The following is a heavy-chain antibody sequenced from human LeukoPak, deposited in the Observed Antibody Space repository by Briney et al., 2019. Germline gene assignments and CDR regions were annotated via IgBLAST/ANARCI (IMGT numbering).Heavy chain of an antibody. J-gene: IGHJ5*01. Sequence: SVKVSCKASGGTFSRNGINWVRQAPGHGLEWMGGVIPIFPASNYAQSFQGRVTITADESARTVYMELNSLRSEDTAVYFCATTPGGDWSDSWGQGTLVIVSS. D-gene: IGHD1-1*01. CDR1: GGTFSRNG. V-gene: IGHV1-69*13. CDR3: ATTPGGDWSDS. CDR2: VIPIFPAS.